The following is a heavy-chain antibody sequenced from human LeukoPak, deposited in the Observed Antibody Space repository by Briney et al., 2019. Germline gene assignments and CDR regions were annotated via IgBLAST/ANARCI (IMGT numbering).Heavy chain of an antibody. Sequence: SVKVSCKASGGTFSSYAISWVRQAPGQGLEWMGGIIPIFGPANYAQKFQGRVTITADESTSTAYMELSSLRSEDTAVYYCASHRNNIVVVPYYYYYYMDVWGKGTTVTVSS. D-gene: IGHD2-2*01. J-gene: IGHJ6*03. V-gene: IGHV1-69*13. CDR1: GGTFSSYA. CDR3: ASHRNNIVVVPYYYYYYMDV. CDR2: IIPIFGPA.